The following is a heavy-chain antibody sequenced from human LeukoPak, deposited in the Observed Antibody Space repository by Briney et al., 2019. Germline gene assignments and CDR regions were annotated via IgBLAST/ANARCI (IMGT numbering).Heavy chain of an antibody. D-gene: IGHD5-12*01. CDR1: GFTFSSYA. V-gene: IGHV3-23*01. J-gene: IGHJ4*02. Sequence: GGSLRLSCAASGFTFSSYAMSWVRQAPGKGLEWVSAISGSGGSTYYADSVKGRFTISRDNSKNTLYLQMNSLRAEDTAVYYCANWVLRGYSGYDPARPLDYWGRGTLVTVSS. CDR2: ISGSGGST. CDR3: ANWVLRGYSGYDPARPLDY.